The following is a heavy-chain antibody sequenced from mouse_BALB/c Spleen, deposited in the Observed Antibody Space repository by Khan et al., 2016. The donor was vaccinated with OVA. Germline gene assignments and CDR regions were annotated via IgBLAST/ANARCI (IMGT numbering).Heavy chain of an antibody. CDR2: IWGGGGT. D-gene: IGHD2-14*01. CDR3: ARAYYRFDGYYAMDY. J-gene: IGHJ4*01. V-gene: IGHV2-6-4*01. Sequence: VQLQESGPGLAAPSQSLSITCTVSGFSLSRYNIHWIRQPPGKGLEWLGMIWGGGGTDYNSTLKSRLSIKKDNSKSQVFLKMNSVHTDDSAMYFCARAYYRFDGYYAMDYWGQGTSVTVSS. CDR1: GFSLSRYN.